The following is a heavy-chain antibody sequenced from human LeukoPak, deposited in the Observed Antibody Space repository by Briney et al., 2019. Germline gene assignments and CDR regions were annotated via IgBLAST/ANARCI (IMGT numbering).Heavy chain of an antibody. J-gene: IGHJ3*02. V-gene: IGHV1-24*01. D-gene: IGHD2-15*01. CDR1: GYTLTELA. CDR2: SDSEESDT. Sequence: ASVKVSCKVSGYTLTELAIFWVRQAPGKGLEWMGRSDSEESDTLSAQNFQGRFTMTEDTSTDTAYMELSSLRSEDTAVYYCATDWYGYCSGGSCYRSAFDIWGQGTMVTVSS. CDR3: ATDWYGYCSGGSCYRSAFDI.